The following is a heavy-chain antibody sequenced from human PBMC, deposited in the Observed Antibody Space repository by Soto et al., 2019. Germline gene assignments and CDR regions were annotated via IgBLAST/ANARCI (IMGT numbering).Heavy chain of an antibody. J-gene: IGHJ4*02. CDR3: ASYYSSSSHFDY. D-gene: IGHD6-6*01. Sequence: SETLSLTCTVSGGSISSSSYYWGWIRQPPGKGLEWIGSIYYSGSTYYNPSLKSRVTISVDTSKNQFSLKLSSVTAADTAVYYCASYYSSSSHFDYWGQGTLVTVSS. V-gene: IGHV4-39*01. CDR1: GGSISSSSYY. CDR2: IYYSGST.